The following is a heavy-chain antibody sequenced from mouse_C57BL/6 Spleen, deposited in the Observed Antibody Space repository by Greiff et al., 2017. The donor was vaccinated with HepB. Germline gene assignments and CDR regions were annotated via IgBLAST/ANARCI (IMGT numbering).Heavy chain of an antibody. Sequence: QVQLQQSGAELVRPGASVTLSCKASGYTFTDYEMHWVKQTPVHGLEWIGAIDPETGGTAYNQKFKGKAILTADKSSITAYMELRSLTSEDSAVYYCTRGGMVTTDYWYFDVWGTGTTVTVSS. D-gene: IGHD2-2*01. J-gene: IGHJ1*03. CDR2: IDPETGGT. CDR3: TRGGMVTTDYWYFDV. V-gene: IGHV1-15*01. CDR1: GYTFTDYE.